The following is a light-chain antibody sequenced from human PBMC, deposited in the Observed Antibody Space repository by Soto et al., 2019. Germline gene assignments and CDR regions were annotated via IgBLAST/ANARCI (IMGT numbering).Light chain of an antibody. CDR2: ATS. Sequence: DIQMTQSPSTLSASVGDRVTITCRASQTLNGWLAWYQQKAGKAPKLLIYATSDLERGVPSRLRGSGSGSEFVLPIHSLQPDDFASYYCKQYFKYSWPFGPGKKVDIK. CDR3: KQYFKYSWP. V-gene: IGKV1-5*03. J-gene: IGKJ1*01. CDR1: QTLNGW.